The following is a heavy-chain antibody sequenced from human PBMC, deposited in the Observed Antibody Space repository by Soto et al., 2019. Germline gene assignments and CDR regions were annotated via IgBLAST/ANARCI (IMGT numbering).Heavy chain of an antibody. CDR3: ARAVSHCYRYYYMDV. J-gene: IGHJ6*03. Sequence: QVQLVQSGAEVKKSGASVKVSCKASGYTFTTYDISWVRQAPGQGLEWMGWISAFNGNTNYAQKLQGRVTMTTYTSTSTAYMELRSLRSDDTAVYYCARAVSHCYRYYYMDVWGKGTTVTVSS. CDR2: ISAFNGNT. D-gene: IGHD2-8*01. CDR1: GYTFTTYD. V-gene: IGHV1-18*01.